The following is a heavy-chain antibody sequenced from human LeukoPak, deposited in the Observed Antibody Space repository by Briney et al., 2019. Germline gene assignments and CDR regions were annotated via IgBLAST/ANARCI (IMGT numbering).Heavy chain of an antibody. CDR2: IIPIFGTA. CDR1: GGTFSNYA. V-gene: IGHV1-69*06. D-gene: IGHD5-24*01. J-gene: IGHJ5*02. Sequence: ASVKVSCKASGGTFSNYAITWVRQAPGQGLEWMGGIIPIFGTANYAQKFRGRVTITADKSTRTAYMDLSSLRSEDTAVYYCARDNSVRDEAWWFNPWGQGTLVTVSS. CDR3: ARDNSVRDEAWWFNP.